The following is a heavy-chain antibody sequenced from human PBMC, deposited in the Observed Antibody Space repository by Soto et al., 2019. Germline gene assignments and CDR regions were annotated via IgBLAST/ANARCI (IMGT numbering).Heavy chain of an antibody. CDR2: ISGSGGST. V-gene: IGHV3-23*01. J-gene: IGHJ4*02. CDR3: AKVLFDYDILTAAFDY. Sequence: GGSLRLSCAASGFTFSSYAMSWVRQAPGKGLEWVSAISGSGGSTYYADSVKGRFTISRDNSKNTLYLQMNSLRAEDTAVYYCAKVLFDYDILTAAFDYWGQGTLVTVSS. D-gene: IGHD3-9*01. CDR1: GFTFSSYA.